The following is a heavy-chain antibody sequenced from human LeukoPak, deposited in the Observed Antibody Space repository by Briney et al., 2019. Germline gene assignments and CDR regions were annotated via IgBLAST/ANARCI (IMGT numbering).Heavy chain of an antibody. CDR1: GFTFDDYG. Sequence: GGSLRLSCAASGFTFDDYGMSWVRQAPGKGLEWVSGINWNGGSTGYADSVKGRFTISRDNAKNTLYLQMSSLRAEDTAVYYCAREYHGGNPGWGQGTLVTVSS. CDR2: INWNGGST. D-gene: IGHD4-23*01. J-gene: IGHJ4*02. CDR3: AREYHGGNPG. V-gene: IGHV3-20*04.